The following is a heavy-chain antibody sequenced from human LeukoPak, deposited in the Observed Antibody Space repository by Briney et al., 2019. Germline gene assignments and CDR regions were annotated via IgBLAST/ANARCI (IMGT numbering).Heavy chain of an antibody. CDR2: MSSTGRS. Sequence: SETLSLTSTVSNASISSDTYFWSWIRQPAGKGLQWIGRMSSTGRSDYNPSLKSRVTISIDTSKNQFSMKLSSVTAAETAVYYCSYYYDSRGYYWGQGTLVTVSS. D-gene: IGHD3-22*01. CDR1: NASISSDTYF. V-gene: IGHV4-61*02. J-gene: IGHJ4*02. CDR3: SYYYDSRGYY.